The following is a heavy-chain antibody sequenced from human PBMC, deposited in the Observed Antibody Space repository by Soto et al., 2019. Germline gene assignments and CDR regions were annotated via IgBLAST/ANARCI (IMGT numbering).Heavy chain of an antibody. CDR3: ARGAYDSSGPIPY. D-gene: IGHD3-22*01. J-gene: IGHJ4*02. CDR2: ISSSSSYI. V-gene: IGHV3-21*01. Sequence: GWSLRLSCAASGFTFSSYSMNWVRQAPGKGLEWVASISSSSSYIYYADSVKGRFTISRDNAKNSLYLQMNSLRAEDTAVYYCARGAYDSSGPIPYWGQGTLVTVSS. CDR1: GFTFSSYS.